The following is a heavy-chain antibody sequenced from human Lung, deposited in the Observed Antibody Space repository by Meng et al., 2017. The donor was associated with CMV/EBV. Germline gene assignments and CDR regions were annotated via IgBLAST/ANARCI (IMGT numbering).Heavy chain of an antibody. V-gene: IGHV4-39*07. J-gene: IGHJ5*02. D-gene: IGHD5-12*01. CDR1: GGSISSRSYY. CDR2: INYSGSI. CDR3: ARGSGSFYNWFDP. Sequence: QLQMQESGPGLVKPSETLSLICTVSGGSISSRSYYWGWIRQPPGKGLEWIGSINYSGSIYQNPSLKSRVTISVDTSKNQFSLKVRSVTAADTAVYYCARGSGSFYNWFDPWGHGTLVNVSS.